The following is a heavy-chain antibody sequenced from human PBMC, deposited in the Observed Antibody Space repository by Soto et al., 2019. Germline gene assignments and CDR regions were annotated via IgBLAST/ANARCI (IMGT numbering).Heavy chain of an antibody. V-gene: IGHV4-61*08. CDR2: IYYRGST. CDR3: ARMPVDTSMIYWFDP. Sequence: QVQLQESGPGLVKASETLSLTCTVSGGSVSSGDYYWSWIRQPPGKGLEWIGNIYYRGSTNYNPSLKSRATISVGTSKNQFSLKVSSVTAADTAVYYCARMPVDTSMIYWFDPWGQGTLVTVSS. J-gene: IGHJ5*02. D-gene: IGHD5-18*01. CDR1: GGSVSSGDYY.